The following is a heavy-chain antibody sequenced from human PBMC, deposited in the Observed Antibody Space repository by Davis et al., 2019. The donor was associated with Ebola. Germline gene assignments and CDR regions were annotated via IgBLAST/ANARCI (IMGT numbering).Heavy chain of an antibody. J-gene: IGHJ4*02. CDR2: IYYSGST. D-gene: IGHD6-19*01. CDR1: GGSFSGYY. Sequence: SETLSLTCAVYGGSFSGYYWSWIRQPPGKGLEWIGSIYYSGSTYYNPSLKSRVTISVVTSKNQFSLKLSSVTAADTAVYYCARPGSGWLYFDYWGQGTLVTVSS. V-gene: IGHV4-34*01. CDR3: ARPGSGWLYFDY.